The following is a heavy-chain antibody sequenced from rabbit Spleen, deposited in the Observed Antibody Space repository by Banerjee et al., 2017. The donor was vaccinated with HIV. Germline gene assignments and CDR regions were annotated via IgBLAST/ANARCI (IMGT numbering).Heavy chain of an antibody. CDR2: IYGAISGST. V-gene: IGHV1S40*01. CDR3: ARDLTNIIGWNFGW. Sequence: QSLEESGGDLVKPGASLTLTCTASGFSFSTSYDMCWVRQAPGKGLEWIACIYGAISGSTAYATWAKGRFTISKTSSTTVTLQLTSLTAADTATYFCARDLTNIIGWNFGWWGPGTLVTVS. D-gene: IGHD1-1*01. CDR1: GFSFSTSYD. J-gene: IGHJ4*01.